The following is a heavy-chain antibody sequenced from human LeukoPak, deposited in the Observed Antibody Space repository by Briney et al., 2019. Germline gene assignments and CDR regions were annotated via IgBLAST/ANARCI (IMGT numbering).Heavy chain of an antibody. J-gene: IGHJ4*02. CDR2: IHYSGST. V-gene: IGHV4-59*01. CDR3: ARGGSGYRFDS. D-gene: IGHD3-22*01. Sequence: PSETLSLTCTVSGGSISSYSWSWIRQPPGKGLEWIGYIHYSGSTNYNPSLKSRVTISVDTSKNQFSLKLSSVTAADTAVYYCARGGSGYRFDSWGQGTLVTVSS. CDR1: GGSISSYS.